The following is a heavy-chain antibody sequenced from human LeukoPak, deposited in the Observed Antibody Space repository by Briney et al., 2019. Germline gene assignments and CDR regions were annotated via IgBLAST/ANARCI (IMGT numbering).Heavy chain of an antibody. CDR1: GFTLSSYG. Sequence: GGSLRLSCAASGFTLSSYGMSWVRQAPGEGLEWVSAISDSGGSTYYTDSVKGRFTISRDNSKNTLYLQMSSLRAEDTAVYYCASILLWYVYDYWGQGTLVTVSS. CDR2: ISDSGGST. D-gene: IGHD3-10*01. CDR3: ASILLWYVYDY. V-gene: IGHV3-23*01. J-gene: IGHJ4*02.